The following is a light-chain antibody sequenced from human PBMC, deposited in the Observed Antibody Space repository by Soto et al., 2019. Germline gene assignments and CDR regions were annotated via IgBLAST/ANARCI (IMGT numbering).Light chain of an antibody. CDR2: DAS. CDR3: QQRSNWRWT. CDR1: QSVSSY. V-gene: IGKV3-11*01. J-gene: IGKJ2*02. Sequence: EIVLTQSPATLSLSPGERATLSCRASQSVSSYLAWYQQKPGQAPRLLIYDASNRATGIPARFSGSGSGTDLTLTIRSLKPEDFAVYYCQQRSNWRWTFGQGTKLEIK.